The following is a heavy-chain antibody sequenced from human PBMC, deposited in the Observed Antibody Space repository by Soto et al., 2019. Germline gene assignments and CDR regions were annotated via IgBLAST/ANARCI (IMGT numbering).Heavy chain of an antibody. CDR2: IYYSGST. CDR1: GGSISSGGYY. V-gene: IGHV4-31*03. Sequence: PSETLSLTCTVSGGSISSGGYYWSWIRQHPGKGLEWIGYIYYSGSTYYNPSLKSRVTISVDTSKNQFSLKLSSVTAADTAVYYCARYCSGGSCYFEKVANWFDPWGQGTLVTVSS. CDR3: ARYCSGGSCYFEKVANWFDP. D-gene: IGHD2-15*01. J-gene: IGHJ5*02.